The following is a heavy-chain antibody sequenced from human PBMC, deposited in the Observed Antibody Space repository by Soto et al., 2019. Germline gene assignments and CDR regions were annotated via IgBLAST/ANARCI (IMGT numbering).Heavy chain of an antibody. CDR1: GFSFRSYW. V-gene: IGHV3-74*01. Sequence: SLRLSCAASGFSFRSYWMNWVRQAPGKGLVCVSRINSDGSSTSYADSVKGRFTVSRDNAKNTLYLLMNSLRAEDTAIYYCAREFGDYVGEEYFQHWGHGTLVTVSS. CDR3: AREFGDYVGEEYFQH. D-gene: IGHD4-17*01. J-gene: IGHJ1*01. CDR2: INSDGSST.